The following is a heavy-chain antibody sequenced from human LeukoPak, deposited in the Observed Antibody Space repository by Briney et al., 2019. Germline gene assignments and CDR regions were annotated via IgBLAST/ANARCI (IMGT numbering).Heavy chain of an antibody. V-gene: IGHV5-51*01. D-gene: IGHD6-19*01. CDR2: INSGDANT. CDR1: GDSSTTYW. Sequence: GESLKISSRTSGDSSTTYWFAWLRRMPGKGLQWWGTINSGDANTRYNPSFQGRVTISADNSISTAYLQWSSLRSADTAVYHCARLSSSYWQRFDYWGQGTLVTVSS. CDR3: ARLSSSYWQRFDY. J-gene: IGHJ4*02.